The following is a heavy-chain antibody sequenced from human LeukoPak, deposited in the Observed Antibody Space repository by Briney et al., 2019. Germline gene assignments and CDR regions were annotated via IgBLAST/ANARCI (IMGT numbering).Heavy chain of an antibody. CDR2: IYHSGST. CDR1: GYSLSSGYY. Sequence: AETLSLTCAVSGYSLSSGYYWGWIRQPPGKGLEWIGSIYHSGSTYYNPSLKSRVTISVDTSKNQFSLKLSSVTAADTAVYYCARESQAYYDLDYWGQGTLVTVSS. J-gene: IGHJ4*02. CDR3: ARESQAYYDLDY. V-gene: IGHV4-38-2*02. D-gene: IGHD3-3*01.